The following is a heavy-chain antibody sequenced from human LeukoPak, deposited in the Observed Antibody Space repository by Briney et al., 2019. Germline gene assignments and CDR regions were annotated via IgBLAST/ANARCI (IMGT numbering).Heavy chain of an antibody. D-gene: IGHD6-19*01. Sequence: ASVKVSCKASGGTFSSYAISWVRQAPGQGLEWMGWISAYNGNTNYAQKLQGRVTMTTDTSTSTAYMELRSLRSDDTAVYYCARGYSSGWPDYWGQGTLVTVSS. CDR2: ISAYNGNT. CDR3: ARGYSSGWPDY. CDR1: GGTFSSYA. V-gene: IGHV1-18*01. J-gene: IGHJ4*02.